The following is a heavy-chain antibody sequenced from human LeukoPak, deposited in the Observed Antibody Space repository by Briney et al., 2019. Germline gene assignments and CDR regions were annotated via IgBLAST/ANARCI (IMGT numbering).Heavy chain of an antibody. CDR2: ISYDGSNK. CDR3: AKDHVAVAAIPINWFDP. V-gene: IGHV3-30*18. Sequence: GGSLRLSCAASGFTFSSYGMHWVRQAPGKGLEWVAVISYDGSNKYYADSVKGRFTISRDNSKNTLYLQMNSLRAEDTAVYYCAKDHVAVAAIPINWFDPWGQGTLVTVSS. J-gene: IGHJ5*02. CDR1: GFTFSSYG. D-gene: IGHD2-15*01.